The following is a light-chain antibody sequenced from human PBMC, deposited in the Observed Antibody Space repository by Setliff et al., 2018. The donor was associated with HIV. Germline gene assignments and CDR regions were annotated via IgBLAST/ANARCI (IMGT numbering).Light chain of an antibody. Sequence: QSVLTQPASVSGSPGQSITISCTGISSDVGTYNFVSWYQQHPGKAPKLMIYDVSNRPSGVSNRFSGSKSGNTASLTISGLQAEDEADYYCSSYKSTPLDVFGTGTKVTVL. CDR1: SSDVGTYNF. CDR3: SSYKSTPLDV. V-gene: IGLV2-14*03. CDR2: DVS. J-gene: IGLJ1*01.